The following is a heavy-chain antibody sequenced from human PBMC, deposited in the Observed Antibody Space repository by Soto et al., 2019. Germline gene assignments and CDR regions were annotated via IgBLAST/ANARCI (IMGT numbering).Heavy chain of an antibody. CDR2: IIPIFGTA. Sequence: QVQLVQSGAEVKKPGSSVKVSCKASGGTFSSYAISWVRQAPGQGREWMGGIIPIFGTANYAQKLQGRVTITADESTSTAYMELSSLRSEDTAVYYCARDQLTDYGDYLNWFDPWGQGTLVTVSS. V-gene: IGHV1-69*01. J-gene: IGHJ5*02. CDR1: GGTFSSYA. D-gene: IGHD4-17*01. CDR3: ARDQLTDYGDYLNWFDP.